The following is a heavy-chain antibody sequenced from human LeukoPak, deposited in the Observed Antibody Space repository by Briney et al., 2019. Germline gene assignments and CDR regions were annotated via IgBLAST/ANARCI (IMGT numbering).Heavy chain of an antibody. J-gene: IGHJ4*02. D-gene: IGHD6-6*01. CDR1: GFTFSSYW. CDR2: IKQDGSEK. V-gene: IGHV3-7*01. CDR3: ARDLTARATFDY. Sequence: PGGSLRLSCAASGFTFSSYWMSWVRQAPGKGLEGVANIKQDGSEKYYVDSVKGRFTISRDNARNSLYLQMNSLRAEDTAVYYCARDLTARATFDYWGQGTLVTVSS.